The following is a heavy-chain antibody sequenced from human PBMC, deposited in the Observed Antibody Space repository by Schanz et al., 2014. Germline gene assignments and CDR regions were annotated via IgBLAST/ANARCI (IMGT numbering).Heavy chain of an antibody. CDR2: IVPIAGIT. D-gene: IGHD3-22*01. Sequence: QVHLVQSGAEVMKPGSSVKVSCKASGVTFSTDTLSWVRQAPGQGLEWMVRIVPIAGITNYAQRFQGRVTITADKSSDTACMELSSLKSEDTAVYYCAREVGLYDRGWFDPWGQGTLVTVSS. CDR3: AREVGLYDRGWFDP. V-gene: IGHV1-69*08. CDR1: GVTFSTDT. J-gene: IGHJ5*02.